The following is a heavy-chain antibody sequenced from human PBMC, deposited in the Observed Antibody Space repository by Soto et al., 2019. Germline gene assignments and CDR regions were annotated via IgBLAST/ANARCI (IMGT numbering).Heavy chain of an antibody. CDR2: IIPIFGTA. Sequence: SVKVSCKASGGTFSSYAISWVRQAPGQGLEWMGGIIPIFGTANYAQKFQGRVTITADESTSTAYMELSSLRSEDTAVYYCARGISDYGDRFFDYWGQGTLVTVSS. J-gene: IGHJ4*02. D-gene: IGHD4-17*01. CDR1: GGTFSSYA. CDR3: ARGISDYGDRFFDY. V-gene: IGHV1-69*13.